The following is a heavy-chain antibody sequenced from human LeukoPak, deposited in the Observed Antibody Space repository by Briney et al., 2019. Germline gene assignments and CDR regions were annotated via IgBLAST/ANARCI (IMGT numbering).Heavy chain of an antibody. CDR3: AGQFGVAPNLDY. J-gene: IGHJ4*02. CDR1: GGSISSYY. V-gene: IGHV4-59*01. D-gene: IGHD3-3*01. Sequence: SETLPLTCTVSGGSISSYYWSWIRQPPGKGLEWIGYIYYSGSTNYNPSLKSRVTISVDTSKNQFSLKLSSVTAADTAVYYCAGQFGVAPNLDYWGQGTLVTVSS. CDR2: IYYSGST.